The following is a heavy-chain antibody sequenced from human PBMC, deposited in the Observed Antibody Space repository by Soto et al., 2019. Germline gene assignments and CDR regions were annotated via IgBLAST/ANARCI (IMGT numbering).Heavy chain of an antibody. CDR1: GGSFSGYF. CDR2: INHSGST. V-gene: IGHV4-34*01. CDR3: ARGEVTTGVF. J-gene: IGHJ4*02. D-gene: IGHD4-17*01. Sequence: QVHLQQWGAGLLKPSETLSLTCAVYGGSFSGYFWSWIRQPPGEGLEWIGEINHSGSTTYNPSLKGRFTMSVDTSKNQLSLKLSSVTAADTAVYYCARGEVTTGVFWGQGTLVTVSS.